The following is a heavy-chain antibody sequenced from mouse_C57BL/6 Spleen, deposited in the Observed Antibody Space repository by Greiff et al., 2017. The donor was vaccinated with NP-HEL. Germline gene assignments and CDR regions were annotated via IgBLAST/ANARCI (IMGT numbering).Heavy chain of an antibody. CDR3: ARGSYSNYFAY. CDR2: ISYSGST. J-gene: IGHJ3*01. V-gene: IGHV3-1*01. CDR1: GYSITSGYD. D-gene: IGHD2-5*01. Sequence: EVKLVESGPGMVKPSQSLSLTCTVTGYSITSGYDWHWIRHFPGNKLEWMGYISYSGSTNYNPSLKSRISITHDTSKNHFFLKLNSVTTEDTATYYCARGSYSNYFAYWGQGTLVTVSA.